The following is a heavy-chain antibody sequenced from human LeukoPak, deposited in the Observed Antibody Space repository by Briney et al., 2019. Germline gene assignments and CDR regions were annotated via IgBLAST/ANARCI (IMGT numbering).Heavy chain of an antibody. CDR2: IYTSGST. CDR1: GGSISSYY. V-gene: IGHV4-4*07. CDR3: ARAGADLDYDILTGYYYYYMDV. J-gene: IGHJ6*03. Sequence: PSEILSLTCTVSGGSISSYYWSWIRQPAGKGLEWIGRIYTSGSTNYNPSLKSRVTMSVDKSKNQFSLKLSSVTAADTAVYYCARAGADLDYDILTGYYYYYMDVWGKGTTVTVSS. D-gene: IGHD3-9*01.